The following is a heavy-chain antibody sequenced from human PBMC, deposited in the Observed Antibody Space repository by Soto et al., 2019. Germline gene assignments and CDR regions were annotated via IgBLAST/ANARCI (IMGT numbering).Heavy chain of an antibody. V-gene: IGHV1-18*01. Sequence: QVQLVQSGAEVKKPGASVKVSCKASGYTFTSYGISWVRQAPGQGLEWMGWISAYNGNTNYAQKRQGRGNMTTGTTMRRGKMGLRSLRPEDTAVYYCTRDREAAAGKWASDDNAFDSWGQGTMVTVSS. CDR2: ISAYNGNT. D-gene: IGHD6-13*01. J-gene: IGHJ3*02. CDR1: GYTFTSYG. CDR3: TRDREAAAGKWASDDNAFDS.